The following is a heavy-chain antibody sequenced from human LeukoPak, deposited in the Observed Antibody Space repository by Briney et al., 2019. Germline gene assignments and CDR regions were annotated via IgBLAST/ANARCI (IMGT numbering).Heavy chain of an antibody. CDR2: ISYDGSNK. J-gene: IGHJ4*02. D-gene: IGHD3-3*01. CDR1: GFTFSSYG. Sequence: GGSLRLSCAASGFTFSSYGMHWVRQAPGKGLEWVAVISYDGSNKYYADSVKGRFTISRDNTKNSLYLRMNSLRVEDTAVFYCARDQYDTWSRRGNFDSWGQGTLVIVSS. V-gene: IGHV3-30*03. CDR3: ARDQYDTWSRRGNFDS.